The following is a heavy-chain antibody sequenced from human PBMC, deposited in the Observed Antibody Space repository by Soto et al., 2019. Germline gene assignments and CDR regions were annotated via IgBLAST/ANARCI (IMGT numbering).Heavy chain of an antibody. V-gene: IGHV1-69*04. CDR3: ARDTPLNSSSWSPNYYYYYMDV. Sequence: GASVKVSCKASGGTFSSYTISWVRQAPGQGLEWMGRIIPILGIANYAQKFQGRVTITADKSTSTAYMELSSLRSEDTAVYYCARDTPLNSSSWSPNYYYYYMDVWGKGTTVTVSS. D-gene: IGHD6-13*01. CDR1: GGTFSSYT. CDR2: IIPILGIA. J-gene: IGHJ6*03.